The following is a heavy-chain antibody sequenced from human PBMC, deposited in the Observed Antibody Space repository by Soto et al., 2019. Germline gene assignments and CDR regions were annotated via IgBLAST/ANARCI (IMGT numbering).Heavy chain of an antibody. J-gene: IGHJ5*02. CDR2: IIPLFGVP. CDR1: ARTVISYA. V-gene: IGHV1-69*13. D-gene: IGHD6-13*01. Sequence: GASLKVSCKASARTVISYAVNWVRQAPGQGLQWMGGIIPLFGVPKYAADFQGRLTITADESTSTAYMELSSLRSEDTAVYYCARDRSSSWNWFDPWGQGTLVTVSS. CDR3: ARDRSSSWNWFDP.